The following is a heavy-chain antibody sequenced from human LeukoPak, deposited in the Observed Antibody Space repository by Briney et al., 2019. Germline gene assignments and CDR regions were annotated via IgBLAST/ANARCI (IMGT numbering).Heavy chain of an antibody. CDR3: ARGASGSYFWYDP. CDR2: IYYSGST. Sequence: SETLSLTCTVSGGSISSYYWSWIRQPPGKGLEWIGYIYYSGSTNYNPSLKSRVTISVDTSKNQFSLKLSSVTAADTAVYYCARGASGSYFWYDPWGQGTLVTVSS. V-gene: IGHV4-59*01. J-gene: IGHJ5*02. CDR1: GGSISSYY. D-gene: IGHD1-26*01.